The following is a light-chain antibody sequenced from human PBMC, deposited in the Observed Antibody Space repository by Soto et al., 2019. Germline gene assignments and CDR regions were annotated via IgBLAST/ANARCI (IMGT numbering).Light chain of an antibody. V-gene: IGKV1-9*01. CDR3: QQSYDNSVT. Sequence: IELTQSPSSLSSSVGDIFTITCRASQGISSYLAWYQQKPGKAPKLLIYAASTLQSGVPSRFSGSGSGTDFTLTISSLQPEDFATYYCQQSYDNSVTFGQGTKVDIK. CDR2: AAS. CDR1: QGISSY. J-gene: IGKJ1*01.